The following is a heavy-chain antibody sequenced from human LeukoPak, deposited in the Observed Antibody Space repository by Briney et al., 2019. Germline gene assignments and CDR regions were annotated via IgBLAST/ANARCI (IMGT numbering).Heavy chain of an antibody. J-gene: IGHJ6*03. CDR3: ANGNTLAARHQPGAAFGDYYYYYMDV. CDR2: ISSSSSYI. CDR1: GFTFSSYS. V-gene: IGHV3-21*01. Sequence: GGSLRLSCAASGFTFSSYSMNWVRQAPGKGLEWVSSISSSSSYIYYADSVKGRFTISRDNDKNSLYLQMNSLRAEDTAVYYCANGNTLAARHQPGAAFGDYYYYYMDVWGKGTTVTVSS. D-gene: IGHD6-6*01.